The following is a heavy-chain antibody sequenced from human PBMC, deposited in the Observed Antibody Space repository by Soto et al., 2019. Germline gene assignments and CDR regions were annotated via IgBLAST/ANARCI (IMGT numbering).Heavy chain of an antibody. Sequence: SETLSLTCAVYGGSFSGYYWSWIRQPPGKGLEWIGEINHSGRTNYNPSLKSRATISVDTSKNQFSLKLNSVTAADTAVYYCAMITFGGVGYYFDYWGQGTLVTVSS. V-gene: IGHV4-34*01. CDR2: INHSGRT. CDR3: AMITFGGVGYYFDY. D-gene: IGHD3-16*01. J-gene: IGHJ4*02. CDR1: GGSFSGYY.